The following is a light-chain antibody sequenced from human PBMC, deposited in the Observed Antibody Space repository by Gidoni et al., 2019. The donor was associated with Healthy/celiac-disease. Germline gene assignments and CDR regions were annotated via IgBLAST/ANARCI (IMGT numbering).Light chain of an antibody. CDR2: GKN. V-gene: IGLV3-19*01. CDR1: SLRSYY. Sequence: SSELTQDPAVSVALGQTVRITCQGDSLRSYYASWYQQKPGTAPVLVIYGKNNRPSGIPDRFSGSSSGNTASLTITGAQAEDEADYYCNSRDSSGNHFRVFGGGTKLTVL. J-gene: IGLJ3*02. CDR3: NSRDSSGNHFRV.